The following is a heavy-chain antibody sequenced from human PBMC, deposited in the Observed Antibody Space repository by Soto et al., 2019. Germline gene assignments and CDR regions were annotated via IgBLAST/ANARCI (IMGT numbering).Heavy chain of an antibody. V-gene: IGHV1-3*01. J-gene: IGHJ5*02. CDR2: INPDNGNT. CDR3: ARGIAAGQLDP. Sequence: ASVKVSCKASGYTFTRYTMNWVRQAPGQRLEWMGWINPDNGNTKSSQKFQDRVIITRDTSASTAYTDLSSLRSEDTAVYYCARGIAAGQLDPWGQGTLVTVSS. CDR1: GYTFTRYT. D-gene: IGHD6-13*01.